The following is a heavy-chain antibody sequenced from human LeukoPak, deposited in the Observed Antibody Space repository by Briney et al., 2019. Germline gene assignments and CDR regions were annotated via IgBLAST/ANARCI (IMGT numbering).Heavy chain of an antibody. J-gene: IGHJ2*01. CDR3: ASRTAYMGYFDL. CDR1: GYSFTTYW. V-gene: IGHV5-51*01. Sequence: ESMNISWKGSGYSFTTYWIGWVRQMPGRGLEWMGTIHPGDSDTRYSPSFQGQVTISADESTSVAYLQWSSLKASDAAIYYCASRTAYMGYFDLWGRGTLATVSS. D-gene: IGHD3-16*01. CDR2: IHPGDSDT.